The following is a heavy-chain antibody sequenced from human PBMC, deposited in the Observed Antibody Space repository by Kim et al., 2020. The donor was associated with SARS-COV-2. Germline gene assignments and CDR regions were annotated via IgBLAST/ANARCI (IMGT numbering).Heavy chain of an antibody. Sequence: GGSLILSCAASGFTFSSYWMHWVRQAPGKGLVWVSRINSDGSGTSYADSVKGRFTISRDNAKNTLYLQMNSLRAEDTAVYYCASGDGHGFDIWGQGTLVTVSS. CDR1: GFTFSSYW. V-gene: IGHV3-74*01. CDR3: ASGDGHGFDI. CDR2: INSDGSGT. J-gene: IGHJ3*02.